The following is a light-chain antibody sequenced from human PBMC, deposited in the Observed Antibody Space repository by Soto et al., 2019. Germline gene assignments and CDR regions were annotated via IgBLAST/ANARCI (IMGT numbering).Light chain of an antibody. CDR1: SSDVGSYNF. J-gene: IGLJ2*01. CDR3: CSYAASSPFV. CDR2: EGS. Sequence: QSALTQPASVSGSPGQSITVSCTGTSSDVGSYNFVSWYQQHPGKAPKLKIYEGSKRPSGVSNRFSGSKSGNTASLTISGLQAEDEAEYYCCSYAASSPFVVCGGTKLTVL. V-gene: IGLV2-23*03.